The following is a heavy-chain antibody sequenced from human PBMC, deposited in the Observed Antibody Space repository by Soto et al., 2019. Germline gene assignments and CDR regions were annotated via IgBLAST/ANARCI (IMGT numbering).Heavy chain of an antibody. CDR1: GFTFSSYA. V-gene: IGHV3-23*01. J-gene: IGHJ6*02. CDR2: ISGSGGST. D-gene: IGHD6-19*01. CDR3: AKGWVDSSGWYEMYYYYYGMDV. Sequence: GGSLRLSCAASGFTFSSYAMSWVRQSPGKGLEWASAISGSGGSTYYADSVKGRFTISRDNSKNTLYLQMNSLRAEDTAVYYCAKGWVDSSGWYEMYYYYYGMDVWGQGTTVTVSS.